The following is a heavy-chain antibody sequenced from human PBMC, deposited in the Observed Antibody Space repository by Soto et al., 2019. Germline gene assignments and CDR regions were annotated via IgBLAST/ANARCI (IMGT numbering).Heavy chain of an antibody. D-gene: IGHD3-22*01. Sequence: LKISCKGSGYSFAGYWITWVRQKPWKGLEWMGRIDPSDSHTYYSPSFRGHVTISVTKSITTVFLQWSSLRASDTAMYYCARQIYDSDTGPNFQYYFDSWGQGTPVTVSS. CDR1: GYSFAGYW. CDR2: IDPSDSHT. CDR3: ARQIYDSDTGPNFQYYFDS. J-gene: IGHJ4*02. V-gene: IGHV5-10-1*01.